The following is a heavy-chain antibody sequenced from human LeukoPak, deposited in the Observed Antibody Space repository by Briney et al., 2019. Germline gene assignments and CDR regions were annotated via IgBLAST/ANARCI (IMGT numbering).Heavy chain of an antibody. D-gene: IGHD3-22*01. V-gene: IGHV4-30-4*01. CDR2: IYYSGST. CDR1: GGSISSGDYY. J-gene: IGHJ6*02. CDR3: ARDTYYYDSSGYYRNYYGMDV. Sequence: SQTLSLTCTVSGGSISSGDYYWSWIRQPPGKGLEWIGYIYYSGSTYYNPSLKSRVTISVDTSKNQFSLKLSSVTAADTAVYYCARDTYYYDSSGYYRNYYGMDVWGQGTTVTVSS.